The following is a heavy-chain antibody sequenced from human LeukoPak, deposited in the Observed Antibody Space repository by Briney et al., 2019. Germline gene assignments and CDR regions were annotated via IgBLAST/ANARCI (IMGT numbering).Heavy chain of an antibody. CDR2: IHYSGST. Sequence: SETLSLTCTVSGGSISSGSYYWGWIRQPPGKGLEWIGSIHYSGSTYYNPSLKSRVTISVDTSKNQFSLKLTSVTAADTAVYYCARFTPSSDYQFAFDYWGQGTLVTVSS. J-gene: IGHJ4*02. V-gene: IGHV4-39*01. D-gene: IGHD4-11*01. CDR3: ARFTPSSDYQFAFDY. CDR1: GGSISSGSYY.